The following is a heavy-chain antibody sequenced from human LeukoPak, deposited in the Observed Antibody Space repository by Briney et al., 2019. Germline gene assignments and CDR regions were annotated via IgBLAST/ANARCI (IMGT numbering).Heavy chain of an antibody. V-gene: IGHV3-21*04. CDR3: AKDLRRYYDFWSGYPGWFDP. D-gene: IGHD3-3*01. CDR2: ISSSSSYI. J-gene: IGHJ5*02. Sequence: PGGSLRLSCAASGFTFSSYSMNWVRQAPGKGLEWVSSISSSSSYIYYADSVKGRFTISRDNAKNSLYLQMNSLRAEDTAVYYCAKDLRRYYDFWSGYPGWFDPWGQGTLVTVSS. CDR1: GFTFSSYS.